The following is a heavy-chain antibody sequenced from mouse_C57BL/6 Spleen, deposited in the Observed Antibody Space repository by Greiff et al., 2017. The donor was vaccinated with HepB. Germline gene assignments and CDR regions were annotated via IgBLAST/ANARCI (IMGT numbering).Heavy chain of an antibody. CDR3: ARGGFDYAGSWFAY. CDR1: GYTFTDYY. V-gene: IGHV1-26*01. J-gene: IGHJ3*01. CDR2: INPNNGGT. Sequence: VQLQQSGPELVKPGASVKISCKASGYTFTDYYMNWVKQSHGKSLEWIGDINPNNGGTSYNQKFKGKATLTVDKSSSTAYMELRSLTSEDSAVYYCARGGFDYAGSWFAYWGQETLVTVSA. D-gene: IGHD2-13*01.